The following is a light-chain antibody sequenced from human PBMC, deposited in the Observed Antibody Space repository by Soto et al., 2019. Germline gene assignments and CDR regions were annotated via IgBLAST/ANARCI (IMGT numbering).Light chain of an antibody. CDR3: SSYTSASTLLYL. J-gene: IGLJ1*01. CDR2: GVT. Sequence: QSALTQPASVSGSPGQSITISCTGTSSDVGGYNFVSWNQNHPGIAPKLLIYGVTNRPSGVSPRFSGSKSGNTASLTISGLQAEDEADYHCSSYTSASTLLYLFGTGTKLTVL. V-gene: IGLV2-14*01. CDR1: SSDVGGYNF.